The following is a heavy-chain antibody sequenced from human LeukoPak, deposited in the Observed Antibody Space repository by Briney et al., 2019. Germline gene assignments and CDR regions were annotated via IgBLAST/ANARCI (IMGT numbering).Heavy chain of an antibody. Sequence: GRSLRLSCAASGFTFSSYGMHWVRQAPGKGLEWVAVISYDGSNKYYADSVKGRFTISRDNSKNTLYLQMNSLRAEDTAVYYCAKATTDKYYYDSSGDPRSDAFDIWGQGTMVTVSS. CDR3: AKATTDKYYYDSSGDPRSDAFDI. D-gene: IGHD3-22*01. V-gene: IGHV3-30*18. CDR2: ISYDGSNK. J-gene: IGHJ3*02. CDR1: GFTFSSYG.